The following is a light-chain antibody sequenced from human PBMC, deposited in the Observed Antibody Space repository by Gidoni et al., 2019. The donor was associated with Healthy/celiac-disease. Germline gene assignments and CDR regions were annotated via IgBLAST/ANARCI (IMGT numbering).Light chain of an antibody. CDR3: QQYNNWPRWT. CDR1: QSVSSN. Sequence: EIVMTQSPATLSVSPGERATLSCRVSQSVSSNLAWYQQKPGQAPRLLIYGASTRATGIPARFSGSGSGTEVTLTISSLQSEDFAVYYCQQYNNWPRWTFGQGTKVEIK. V-gene: IGKV3-15*01. CDR2: GAS. J-gene: IGKJ1*01.